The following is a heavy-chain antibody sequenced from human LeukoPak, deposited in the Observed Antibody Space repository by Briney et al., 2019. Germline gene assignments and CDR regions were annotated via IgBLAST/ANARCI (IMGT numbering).Heavy chain of an antibody. Sequence: WIRQAPGKGLEWVANVKEDESVKNYVDSVKGRFTISRDNAKSSLYLQMNSLRAEDTAVYYCASRGRGGLQFPYYFDYWGQGTLVTVSS. D-gene: IGHD5-24*01. CDR2: VKEDESVK. V-gene: IGHV3-7*03. J-gene: IGHJ4*02. CDR3: ASRGRGGLQFPYYFDY.